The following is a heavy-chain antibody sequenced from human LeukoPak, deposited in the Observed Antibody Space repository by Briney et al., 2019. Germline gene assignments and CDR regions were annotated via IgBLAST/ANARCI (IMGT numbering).Heavy chain of an antibody. J-gene: IGHJ2*01. D-gene: IGHD2-2*02. CDR3: ARTVPAAIREHWYFDL. V-gene: IGHV4-34*01. CDR2: INHSGST. Sequence: SETLSLTCAVYGGSFSGYYWSWIRQPPGKGLEWIGEINHSGSTNYNPSLKSRVTISVDTSKNQFSLKLSSVTTADTAVYYCARTVPAAIREHWYFDLWGRGTLVTVSS. CDR1: GGSFSGYY.